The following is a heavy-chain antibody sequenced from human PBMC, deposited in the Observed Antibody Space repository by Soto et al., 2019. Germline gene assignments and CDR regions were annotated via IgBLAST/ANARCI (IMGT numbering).Heavy chain of an antibody. V-gene: IGHV1-69*06. Sequence: SVKVSCKASGGSLSTNPISWVRQAPGQGLEWMGGTGSGTGPGNHAQKFQGRLTVTADKSTSTVYMELTNLSSEDTAVYYCARRDGGGFYRFFDSWGQGTLVTVS. CDR1: GGSLSTNP. D-gene: IGHD2-21*01. CDR2: TGSGTGPG. CDR3: ARRDGGGFYRFFDS. J-gene: IGHJ4*02.